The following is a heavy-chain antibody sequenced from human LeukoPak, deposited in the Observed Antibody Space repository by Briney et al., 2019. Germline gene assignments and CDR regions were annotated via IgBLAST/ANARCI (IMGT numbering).Heavy chain of an antibody. CDR1: GFTLSSYA. Sequence: PGGSLRLSCAASGFTLSSYAMHWVRQAPGKGLEWVAVISYDGSNKYYAHSVKGRFTISRDNSKNTLYLQMNNLRAEDTAVYYCAREAEAFDYWGQGTLVTVSS. V-gene: IGHV3-30-3*01. CDR3: AREAEAFDY. J-gene: IGHJ4*02. CDR2: ISYDGSNK.